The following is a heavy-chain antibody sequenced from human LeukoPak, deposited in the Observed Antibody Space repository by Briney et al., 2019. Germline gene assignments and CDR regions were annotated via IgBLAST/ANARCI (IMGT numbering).Heavy chain of an antibody. J-gene: IGHJ5*02. CDR1: GYTFTGYY. D-gene: IGHD3-9*01. Sequence: ASVKVSCKASGYTFTGYYMHWVRQAPGQGLEWMGWINPNRGGTNYAQKFQGWVTMTRDTSISTAYMELSRLRSDDTAVYYCARGPPNLRYFDWSPPDNWFDPWGQGTLVTVSS. CDR2: INPNRGGT. CDR3: ARGPPNLRYFDWSPPDNWFDP. V-gene: IGHV1-2*04.